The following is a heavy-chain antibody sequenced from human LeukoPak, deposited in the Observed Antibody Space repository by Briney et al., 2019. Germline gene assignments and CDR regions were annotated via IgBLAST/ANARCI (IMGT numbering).Heavy chain of an antibody. CDR3: ARDPLLRAFDI. CDR1: GYTFTSYG. CDR2: INTNTGNP. J-gene: IGHJ3*02. V-gene: IGHV7-4-1*02. D-gene: IGHD1-26*01. Sequence: ASVKVSCKASGYTFTSYGISWVRQASGQGLEWMGWINTNTGNPSYVQGFAGRFVFSLDTSVNTAYLQINSLKAEDTAVYYCARDPLLRAFDIWGQGTMVTVSS.